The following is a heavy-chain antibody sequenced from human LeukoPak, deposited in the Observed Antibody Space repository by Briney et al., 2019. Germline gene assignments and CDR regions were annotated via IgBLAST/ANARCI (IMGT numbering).Heavy chain of an antibody. CDR2: IIGDASST. J-gene: IGHJ4*02. CDR3: AKDSSSWSFFDY. D-gene: IGHD6-19*01. Sequence: GGSLRLSCAAPGFSFDDYALHWVRQAPGKGLEWVSLIIGDASSTYYVGSVKRRFTISRDNSKNSLYLQMNSLRTEDTALYYCAKDSSSWSFFDYWGQGTLVTVSS. V-gene: IGHV3-43*02. CDR1: GFSFDDYA.